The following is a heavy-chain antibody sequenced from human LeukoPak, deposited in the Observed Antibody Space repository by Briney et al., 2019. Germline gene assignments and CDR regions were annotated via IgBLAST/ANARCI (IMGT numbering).Heavy chain of an antibody. CDR1: GGSISTTNW. CDR3: AGYSDSSVDY. V-gene: IGHV4-4*02. D-gene: IGHD6-6*01. J-gene: IGHJ4*02. Sequence: SGTLSLTCGVSGGSISTTNWWTWVRQPPGKGLEWIAYIYYDGSTIYNPSLKSRVTISIDTSRKQFSLKVTSVTAADTAVYYCAGYSDSSVDYWGQGTLVIVSP. CDR2: IYYDGST.